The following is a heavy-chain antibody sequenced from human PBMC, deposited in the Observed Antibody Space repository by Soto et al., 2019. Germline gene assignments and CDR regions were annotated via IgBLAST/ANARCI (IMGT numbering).Heavy chain of an antibody. V-gene: IGHV1-69*13. J-gene: IGHJ4*01. CDR2: IIPIFGKA. CDR1: GYTFTSSA. D-gene: IGHD3-22*01. CDR3: ARAPLYYDSSGYSRSPIDY. Sequence: SVKVSCKASGYTFTSSAISWLRQAPGQGLEWMGGIIPIFGKANYAQKFQGRVTITADESTSTAYMELSSLRSEDTAVYYCARAPLYYDSSGYSRSPIDYWG.